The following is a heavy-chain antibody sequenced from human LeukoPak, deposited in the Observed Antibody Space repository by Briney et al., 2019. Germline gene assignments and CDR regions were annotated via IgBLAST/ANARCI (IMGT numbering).Heavy chain of an antibody. CDR2: IKHDGSEN. Sequence: GGSLRLSCAVSGFPFSSYWMSWVRQAPGKGLEWVANIKHDGSENYYVDSVRGRFTISRDNAKNSLYLQMNSLRAEDTAVYYCASNEVVVVAATTVWGQGTLVTVSS. CDR1: GFPFSSYW. CDR3: ASNEVVVVAATTV. D-gene: IGHD2-15*01. J-gene: IGHJ4*02. V-gene: IGHV3-7*02.